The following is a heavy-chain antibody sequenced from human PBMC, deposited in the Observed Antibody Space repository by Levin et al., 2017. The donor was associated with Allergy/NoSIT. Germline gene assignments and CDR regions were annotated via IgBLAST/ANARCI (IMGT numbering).Heavy chain of an antibody. D-gene: IGHD3-3*01. V-gene: IGHV3-48*03. CDR2: ISSTGSTI. J-gene: IGHJ4*02. CDR1: GFTFSSYE. CDR3: ALQLGNFWSSYNYFDY. Sequence: GESLKISCAASGFTFSSYEMNWVRRAPGKGLEWVSYISSTGSTIYSADSVKGRFTISRDNAKNSLYLHMNSLRAEDTAVYYCALQLGNFWSSYNYFDYWGQGTLVTVSS.